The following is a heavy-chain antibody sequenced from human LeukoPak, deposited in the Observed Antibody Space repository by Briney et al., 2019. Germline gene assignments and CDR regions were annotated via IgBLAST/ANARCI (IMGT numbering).Heavy chain of an antibody. CDR3: ARDLYCTSTSCFNC. J-gene: IGHJ4*02. Sequence: SETLSLTCTVSGGSIGSGSYYWSWIRQPAGKGLEWIGRIYTKGSTDYNPSLKSRVTISIDTSKNQFSLKLSSVTAADTAVYYCARDLYCTSTSCFNCWGQGTLVTVSS. V-gene: IGHV4-61*02. CDR1: GGSIGSGSYY. D-gene: IGHD2-2*01. CDR2: IYTKGST.